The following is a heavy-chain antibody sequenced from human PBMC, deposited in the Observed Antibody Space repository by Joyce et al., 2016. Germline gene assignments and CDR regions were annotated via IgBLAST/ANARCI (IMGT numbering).Heavy chain of an antibody. J-gene: IGHJ4*02. CDR3: TTPSCAN. CDR1: GIIFSSKE. V-gene: IGHV3-48*03. CDR2: IKSDDSRI. Sequence: EVHLVESGGGLVQPGGSLRLSCAASGIIFSSKEMNWVRQAPGKGLEWISSIKSDDSRIHYADSVRGRFTISRDNARNSLYLEMNYLRVEDTAIYYCTTPSCANWGQGSLVTVSS. D-gene: IGHD2-2*01.